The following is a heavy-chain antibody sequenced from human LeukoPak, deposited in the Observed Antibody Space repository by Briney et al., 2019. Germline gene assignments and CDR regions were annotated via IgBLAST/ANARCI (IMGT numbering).Heavy chain of an antibody. CDR1: GFTFSSYA. V-gene: IGHV3-30*04. CDR2: ISYDGTNK. Sequence: GGSLRLSCAASGFTFSSYAMHWVRQAPGKGLEWVTIISYDGTNKYYADSVKGRFTISRDNSKNTLYLQMNSLRAEDTAVYYCAKAPYSSGQAFDYWGQGTLVTVSS. CDR3: AKAPYSSGQAFDY. D-gene: IGHD6-19*01. J-gene: IGHJ4*02.